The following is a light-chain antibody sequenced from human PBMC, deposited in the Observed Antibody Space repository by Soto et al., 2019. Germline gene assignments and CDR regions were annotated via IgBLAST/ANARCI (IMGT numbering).Light chain of an antibody. J-gene: IGKJ5*01. V-gene: IGKV3D-11*01. CDR2: DAS. Sequence: EIVLTQSPATLSLSPGERATLSCRASQGVSSYLAWYQQKPGQAPRLLIYDASNRATGIPARFSGSGPGTDFTLTISSLEPEDFAVHYCQQRSNWPFTFGQGTRLEIK. CDR1: QGVSSY. CDR3: QQRSNWPFT.